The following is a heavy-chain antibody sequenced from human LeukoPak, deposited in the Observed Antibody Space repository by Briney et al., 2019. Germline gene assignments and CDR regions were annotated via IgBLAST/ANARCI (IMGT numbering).Heavy chain of an antibody. CDR1: GGSISSYY. D-gene: IGHD6-6*01. J-gene: IGHJ4*02. CDR2: IYYSGST. V-gene: IGHV4-59*01. CDR3: ARAAYSSSMFDY. Sequence: SETLSLTCTVSGGSISSYYWGWIRQPPGKGLEWTGYIYYSGSTNYNPSLKSRVTISVDTSKNQFSLKLSSVTAADTAVYYCARAAYSSSMFDYWGQGTLVTVSS.